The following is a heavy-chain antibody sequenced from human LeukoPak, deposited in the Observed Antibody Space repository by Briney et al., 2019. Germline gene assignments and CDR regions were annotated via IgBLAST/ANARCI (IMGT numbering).Heavy chain of an antibody. CDR3: ARHSSSWYPDY. D-gene: IGHD6-13*01. V-gene: IGHV4-59*08. CDR1: GGSIRSYY. CDR2: IHDTGTT. J-gene: IGHJ4*02. Sequence: PSETLSLTCTVYGGSIRSYYWSWIRQPPGKGLEWIGYIHDTGTTNYNPSLKSRVTISVDTSKTLFSMQLSSVTATDTAVYFCARHSSSWYPDYWGQGTLVTVSS.